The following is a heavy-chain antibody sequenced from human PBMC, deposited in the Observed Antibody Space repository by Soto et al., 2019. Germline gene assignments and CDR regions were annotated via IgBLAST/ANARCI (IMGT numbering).Heavy chain of an antibody. J-gene: IGHJ3*02. V-gene: IGHV3-33*01. CDR3: ARDLTDCSSTSCYPSYFYASAFDI. Sequence: GGSLRLSCAASGFTFSSYGMHWVRQAPGKGLEWVAVIWYDGSNKYYADSVKGRFTISRDNSKNTLYLQMNSLRAEDTAVYYFARDLTDCSSTSCYPSYFYASAFDIWGQGTMVTVSS. CDR1: GFTFSSYG. D-gene: IGHD2-2*01. CDR2: IWYDGSNK.